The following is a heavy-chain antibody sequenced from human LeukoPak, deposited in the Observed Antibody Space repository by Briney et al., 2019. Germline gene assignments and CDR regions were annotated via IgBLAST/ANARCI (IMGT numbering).Heavy chain of an antibody. J-gene: IGHJ3*02. CDR2: ISSSSSYI. V-gene: IGHV3-21*01. Sequence: GGSLRLSRAASGFTFSSYSMNWVRQAPGKGLEWVSSISSSSSYIYYADSVKGRFTISRDNAKNSLYLQMNSLRAEDTAVYYCARAYSPYAFDIWGQGTMVTVSS. D-gene: IGHD1-26*01. CDR1: GFTFSSYS. CDR3: ARAYSPYAFDI.